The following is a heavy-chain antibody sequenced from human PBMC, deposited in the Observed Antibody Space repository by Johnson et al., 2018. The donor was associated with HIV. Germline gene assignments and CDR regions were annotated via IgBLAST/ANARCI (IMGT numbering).Heavy chain of an antibody. Sequence: QVQLVESGGGVVQPGKSLRLSCAASGFIFSSHGMHWVRQAPGKGLEWVAFIRYDGRNKFYGDSVKGRFTISRDNSKNTLYLQMNSLRAEDTAVYYCAEGDKMATITSRYDAFDLWGQGTMVIVSS. CDR2: IRYDGRNK. V-gene: IGHV3-30*02. CDR3: AEGDKMATITSRYDAFDL. CDR1: GFIFSSHG. D-gene: IGHD5-24*01. J-gene: IGHJ3*01.